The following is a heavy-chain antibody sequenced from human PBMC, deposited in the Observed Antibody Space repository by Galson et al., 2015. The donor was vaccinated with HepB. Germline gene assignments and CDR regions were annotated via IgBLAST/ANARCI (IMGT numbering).Heavy chain of an antibody. CDR2: ISYDGSNK. J-gene: IGHJ6*04. Sequence: SLRLSCAASGFTFSSYGMHWVRQAPGKGLEWVAVISYDGSNKYYADSVKGRFTISRDNSKNTLYLQMNSLRAEDTAVYYCAKGSSTSCYIRCPMDVWGKGTTVTVSS. V-gene: IGHV3-30*18. CDR3: AKGSSTSCYIRCPMDV. D-gene: IGHD2-2*02. CDR1: GFTFSSYG.